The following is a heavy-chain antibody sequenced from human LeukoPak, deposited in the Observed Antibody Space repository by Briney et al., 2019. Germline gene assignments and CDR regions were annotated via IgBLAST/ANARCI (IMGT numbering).Heavy chain of an antibody. CDR3: SRASFGVVVNMYYFDY. CDR1: GFTVSSTF. CDR2: IKSKVYGETI. D-gene: IGHD3-3*01. Sequence: GGSLRLSCAASGFTVSSTFMSWFRQAPGKGLEWLSFIKSKVYGETIEYAASVKGRFTISRDDSKSIAYLHMNSLETEDTAIYFCSRASFGVVVNMYYFDYWGLGTLVTVSS. J-gene: IGHJ4*02. V-gene: IGHV3-49*03.